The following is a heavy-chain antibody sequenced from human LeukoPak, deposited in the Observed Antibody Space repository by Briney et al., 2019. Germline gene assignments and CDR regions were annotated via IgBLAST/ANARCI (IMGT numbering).Heavy chain of an antibody. D-gene: IGHD6-13*01. V-gene: IGHV1-18*01. CDR3: ARDGSSSWNGGPPSLYYYYYMDV. J-gene: IGHJ6*03. Sequence: SVTLSFTASAYTFTICGISWVRHAPRQGQERMGWISAYNGNTNYAQKLQGRVTMTTDTSKTTAYMELRSLRSDDTAVYYCARDGSSSWNGGPPSLYYYYYMDVRGKGTTVTVSS. CDR1: AYTFTICG. CDR2: ISAYNGNT.